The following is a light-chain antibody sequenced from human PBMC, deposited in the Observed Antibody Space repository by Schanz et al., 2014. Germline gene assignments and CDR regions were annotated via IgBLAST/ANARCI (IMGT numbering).Light chain of an antibody. CDR1: SSDVGGHDY. V-gene: IGLV2-14*01. CDR3: NSFTSSHTHV. J-gene: IGLJ3*02. Sequence: QSALTQPPSASGAPGQSVTISCTGTSSDVGGHDYVSWYQHHPGKAPKVMIYQVTKRPSGVSNRFSGSKSGNTASLTISGLQAEDEADYYCNSFTSSHTHVFGGGTKLTVL. CDR2: QVT.